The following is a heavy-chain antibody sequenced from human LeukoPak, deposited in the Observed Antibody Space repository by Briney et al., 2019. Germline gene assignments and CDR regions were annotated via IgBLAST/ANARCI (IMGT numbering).Heavy chain of an antibody. Sequence: PGRSLRLSCAASGFTFSNYAMHWVRQAPGKGLEWVAVISYDGSNKYYADSVKGRFTISRDNSKNTLHLQMDSLRAEDTAVYYCARDVCSSTSCYLGRFDYWGQGTLVTVSS. CDR2: ISYDGSNK. CDR1: GFTFSNYA. V-gene: IGHV3-30-3*01. D-gene: IGHD2-2*01. J-gene: IGHJ4*02. CDR3: ARDVCSSTSCYLGRFDY.